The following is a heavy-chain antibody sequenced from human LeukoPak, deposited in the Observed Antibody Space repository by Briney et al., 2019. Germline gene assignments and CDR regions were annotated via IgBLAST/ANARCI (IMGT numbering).Heavy chain of an antibody. D-gene: IGHD1-26*01. CDR3: ARETRLHSGSYSNDAFDI. CDR2: ISYSGST. J-gene: IGHJ3*02. V-gene: IGHV4-59*01. Sequence: SETLSLTCTVSGASTSSNYWSWIRQPPGKGLEWIGYISYSGSTDYNPSLKSRVTISLDTSKNQFSLRLSSVTAADTAVYYCARETRLHSGSYSNDAFDIWGQGTMVTVSS. CDR1: GASTSSNY.